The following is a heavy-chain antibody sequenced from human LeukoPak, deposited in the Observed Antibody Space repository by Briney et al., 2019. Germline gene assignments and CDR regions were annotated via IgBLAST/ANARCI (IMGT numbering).Heavy chain of an antibody. V-gene: IGHV3-21*01. D-gene: IGHD7-27*01. J-gene: IGHJ5*01. CDR3: ARDLGTGWFDS. Sequence: GGSLRLSCAASGFTFSSYSLSWVRQAPGKGLEWVSSISSRSSYIYYADSVKGRFTISRDNAKNSLYLQMNSLKPEDTAAYYCARDLGTGWFDSWGQGTLVTVSS. CDR2: ISSRSSYI. CDR1: GFTFSSYS.